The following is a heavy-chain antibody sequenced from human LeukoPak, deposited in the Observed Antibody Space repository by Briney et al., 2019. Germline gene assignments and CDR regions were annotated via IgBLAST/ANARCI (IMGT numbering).Heavy chain of an antibody. CDR3: ARRQGTTLSFDY. Sequence: ASVKVSCKASGYTFNTYGFSWVRQAPGQGLEWMEWINAYNGNTNYAQKLQGRVTMTTETSTSTAYMVLRSLRSDDTAVYYCARRQGTTLSFDYWGQGTLVTVSS. D-gene: IGHD1-1*01. CDR2: INAYNGNT. CDR1: GYTFNTYG. J-gene: IGHJ4*02. V-gene: IGHV1-18*01.